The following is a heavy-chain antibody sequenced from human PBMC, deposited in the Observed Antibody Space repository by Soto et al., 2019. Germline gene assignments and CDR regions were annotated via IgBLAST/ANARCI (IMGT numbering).Heavy chain of an antibody. Sequence: GGSLRLSCAASGFTFSSYSMNWVRQAPGKGLEWVSSISSSSSYIYYADSVKGRFTISRDNAKNSLYLQMNSLRAEDTAVYYCARAVDYGDCPFDYWGQGTLVTVPQ. CDR1: GFTFSSYS. CDR2: ISSSSSYI. V-gene: IGHV3-21*01. CDR3: ARAVDYGDCPFDY. D-gene: IGHD4-17*01. J-gene: IGHJ4*02.